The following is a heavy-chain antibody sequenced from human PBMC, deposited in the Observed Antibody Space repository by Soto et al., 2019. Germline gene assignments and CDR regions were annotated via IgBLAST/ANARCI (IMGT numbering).Heavy chain of an antibody. J-gene: IGHJ1*01. CDR3: AKDVERPKH. V-gene: IGHV3-23*01. CDR2: ISGAGVST. CDR1: GFTFGNYA. Sequence: EVKLLQSGGGVVQPGGSLRLSCAASGFTFGNYAMIWVRQAPGKGLEWVSGISGAGVSTFYSDSVRGRFTISRDNTKNILYLEVTDLGVEDTAVYYCAKDVERPKHWGQGARVTVSA.